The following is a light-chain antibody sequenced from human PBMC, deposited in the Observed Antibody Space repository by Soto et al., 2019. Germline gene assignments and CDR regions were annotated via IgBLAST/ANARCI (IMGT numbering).Light chain of an antibody. CDR3: QQYNNWPET. V-gene: IGKV3-15*01. Sequence: EIVMTQSPATLSVSPGERATLSCRASQSVSSNLAWYQQKVGQAPRVLIYDASTRATGILGRFSGSGSGTEFTLTVSSLQSEDFAVYYCQQYNNWPETFGQGTKVEIK. J-gene: IGKJ1*01. CDR1: QSVSSN. CDR2: DAS.